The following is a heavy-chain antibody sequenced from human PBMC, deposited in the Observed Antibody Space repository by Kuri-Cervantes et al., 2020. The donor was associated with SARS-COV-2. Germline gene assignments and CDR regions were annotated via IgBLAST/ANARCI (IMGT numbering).Heavy chain of an antibody. CDR1: GFTFGDHA. Sequence: GESLKISCSASGFTFGDHAMSWFRQAPGKGLEWVSSISSSSSYIYYADSVKGRFTISRDNAKNSLYLQMNSLRAEDTAVYYCARDEVVVVPAAISGWYYYGMDVWGQGTTVTVSS. J-gene: IGHJ6*02. V-gene: IGHV3-21*01. CDR3: ARDEVVVVPAAISGWYYYGMDV. D-gene: IGHD2-2*02. CDR2: ISSSSSYI.